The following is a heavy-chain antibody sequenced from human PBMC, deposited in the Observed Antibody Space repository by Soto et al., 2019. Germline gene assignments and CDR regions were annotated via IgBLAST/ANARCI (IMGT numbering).Heavy chain of an antibody. CDR1: GYSFTNYW. CDR3: ARPGIAAAAGMDV. J-gene: IGHJ6*02. Sequence: PGEPRKISCKGSGYSFTNYWISWVRQMPGKGLEWMGRIDPSDSYTNYSPSFQGHVTIAADKSISTAYLQWSSLKASDTAMYYCARPGIAAAAGMDVWGQGTTVTVSS. D-gene: IGHD6-13*01. V-gene: IGHV5-10-1*01. CDR2: IDPSDSYT.